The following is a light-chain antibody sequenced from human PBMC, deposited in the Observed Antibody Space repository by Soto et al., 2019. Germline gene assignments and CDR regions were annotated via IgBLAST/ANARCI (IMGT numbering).Light chain of an antibody. Sequence: QSVLTQPPSASGTPGQTVTISCSGSTSNIGSNYVYWYQQLPGTAPKLLIYSHNQRPSGVPDRFSGSKSGTSASLAISGLRSEDEADYYCAAWDGSLSAVVFGGVTKVTVL. J-gene: IGLJ2*01. CDR1: TSNIGSNY. CDR2: SHN. CDR3: AAWDGSLSAVV. V-gene: IGLV1-47*02.